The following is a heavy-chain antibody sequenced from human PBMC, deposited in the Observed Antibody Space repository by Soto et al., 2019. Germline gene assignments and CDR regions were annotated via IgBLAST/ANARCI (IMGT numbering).Heavy chain of an antibody. CDR1: GFTLCSYA. J-gene: IGHJ4*02. CDR2: ISRSGRST. Sequence: TGGSLSLSCSASGFTLCSYAMSWVRQAPRKGLGRVQAISRSGRSTYYTDSVKGRFTISRDNHKNTLYLQMNSMTAEDTDVYYCPNGKATPPVFDYWGQGTLVTVSS. CDR3: PNGKATPPVFDY. V-gene: IGHV3-23*01. D-gene: IGHD1-26*01.